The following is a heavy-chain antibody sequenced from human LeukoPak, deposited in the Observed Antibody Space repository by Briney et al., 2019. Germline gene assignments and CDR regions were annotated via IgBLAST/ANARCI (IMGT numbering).Heavy chain of an antibody. J-gene: IGHJ3*02. CDR2: IYYSGST. CDR1: GGSISSYY. CDR3: ARDGTVGYDTDAFDI. Sequence: SETLSLTCTVSGGSISSYYWSWIRQPPGKGLEWIGYIYYSGSTNYYPSLKSTVTISVDTSNNQFSLKLSSVTAADTAVYYCARDGTVGYDTDAFDIWGQGTMVTVSS. D-gene: IGHD1-1*01. V-gene: IGHV4-59*01.